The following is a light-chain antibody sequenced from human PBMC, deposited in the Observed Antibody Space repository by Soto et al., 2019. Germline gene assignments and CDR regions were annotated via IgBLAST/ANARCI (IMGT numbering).Light chain of an antibody. Sequence: EIVLTQSPGTLYFSSRERATQYYRASQSVTSSFLAWYQQKPGQAPRLLIYSASHRATGIPDRFSGSESGTDFTLTISRLEPEDFAVYYCQQYGDSRWTFGQGTKVDIK. CDR1: QSVTSSF. J-gene: IGKJ1*01. CDR2: SAS. V-gene: IGKV3-20*01. CDR3: QQYGDSRWT.